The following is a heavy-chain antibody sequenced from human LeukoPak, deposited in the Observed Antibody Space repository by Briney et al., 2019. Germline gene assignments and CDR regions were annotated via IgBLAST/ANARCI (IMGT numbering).Heavy chain of an antibody. CDR2: ISGSGDIT. J-gene: IGHJ4*02. CDR3: AKDSASGYYSEIDY. V-gene: IGHV3-23*01. CDR1: GFTFSAYV. D-gene: IGHD5-12*01. Sequence: GGSLRLSCAASGFTFSAYVMSWVRQAPGKGLEWVSSISGSGDITYYADSVKGRFTISRDNSKNTLYLQMNSLRAEDTAVYYCAKDSASGYYSEIDYWGQGTLVTVSS.